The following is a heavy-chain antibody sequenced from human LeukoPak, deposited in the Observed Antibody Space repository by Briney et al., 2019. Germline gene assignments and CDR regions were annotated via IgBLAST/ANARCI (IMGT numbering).Heavy chain of an antibody. CDR2: INPKSAGT. J-gene: IGHJ6*03. V-gene: IGHV1-2*02. D-gene: IGHD6-6*01. CDR3: ARYSSSSANYYYCYMDV. Sequence: ASVKVSCKASGYTFTGYYMHWVRQAPGQGLEYMGWINPKSAGTSYAQKFQGRVTMTRDTSISTAYMELSRLRSDDTAVYYCARYSSSSANYYYCYMDVWGKGTTVTVSS. CDR1: GYTFTGYY.